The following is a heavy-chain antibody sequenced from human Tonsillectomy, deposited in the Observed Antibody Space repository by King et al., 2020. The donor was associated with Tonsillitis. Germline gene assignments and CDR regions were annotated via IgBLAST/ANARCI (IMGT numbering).Heavy chain of an antibody. J-gene: IGHJ4*02. D-gene: IGHD5-24*01. Sequence: VQLQESGPGLVKXSETLSXICTVSVDSISGYYLSWSRQPPGKGLEWIGSVSHTGSTYYNPSLNSRLTISLDTSKNQLSLKVTSVTAADTAIYYCSRGTDAYKLGNSWGQGTLVTVSS. CDR1: VDSISGYY. CDR3: SRGTDAYKLGNS. CDR2: VSHTGST. V-gene: IGHV4-59*08.